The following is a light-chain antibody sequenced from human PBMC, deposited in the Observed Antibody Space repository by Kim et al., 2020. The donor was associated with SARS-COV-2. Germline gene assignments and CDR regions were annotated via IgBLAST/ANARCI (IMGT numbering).Light chain of an antibody. Sequence: LSPGESATLSCRASQSVSNYLAWYQQKPGQAPRRLIYDASNRDTGIPGRFSGSGSGTDFTLTISSLEPEDFAVYYCQQRSNWPRTFGQGTKVDIK. CDR2: DAS. V-gene: IGKV3-11*01. J-gene: IGKJ1*01. CDR3: QQRSNWPRT. CDR1: QSVSNY.